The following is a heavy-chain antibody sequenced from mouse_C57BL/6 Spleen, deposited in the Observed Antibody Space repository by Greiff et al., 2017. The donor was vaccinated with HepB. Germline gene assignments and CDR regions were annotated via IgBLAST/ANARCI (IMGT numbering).Heavy chain of an antibody. D-gene: IGHD3-2*02. CDR2: IYPGSGDT. J-gene: IGHJ4*01. CDR1: GYAFSSSW. Sequence: VQLQQSGPELVKPGASVKISCKASGYAFSSSWMNWVKQRPGKGLEWIGGIYPGSGDTNYNGKFKGKATLTADTSSSTAYMQLSSLTSEDSAVYFCERRTAQATEGSRAMDYWGQGTSVTVSS. CDR3: ERRTAQATEGSRAMDY. V-gene: IGHV1-82*01.